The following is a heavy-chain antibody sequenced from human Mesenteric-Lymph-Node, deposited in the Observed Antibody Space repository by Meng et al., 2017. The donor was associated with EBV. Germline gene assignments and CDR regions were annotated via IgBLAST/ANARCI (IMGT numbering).Heavy chain of an antibody. CDR2: IYYSGST. J-gene: IGHJ5*02. V-gene: IGHV4-39*07. Sequence: QSHVPGPGLCKPSSTLSFTCTASGGSISTSNYYWGWIRQPPGKGLEWIGSIYYSGSTYYNPSLKSRVTISVDTSKNQFSLKLSSVTAADTAVYYCARGGSLGGSYAPWGQGTLVTVSS. CDR1: GGSISTSNYY. D-gene: IGHD1-26*01. CDR3: ARGGSLGGSYAP.